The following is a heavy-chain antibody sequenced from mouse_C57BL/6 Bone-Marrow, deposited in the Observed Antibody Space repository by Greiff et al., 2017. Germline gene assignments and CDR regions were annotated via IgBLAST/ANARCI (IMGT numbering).Heavy chain of an antibody. CDR1: GFNIKDDY. V-gene: IGHV14-4*01. J-gene: IGHJ2*01. Sequence: EVHLVESGAELVRPGASVKLSCTASGFNIKDDYMHWVKQRPEQGLEWIGWIDPENGETKYASKFQGKATITVDTSSNTAYLQLSSLTSEDTAVYYCTTVCYCDYWGQGTALTVSS. CDR3: TTVCYCDY. CDR2: IDPENGET.